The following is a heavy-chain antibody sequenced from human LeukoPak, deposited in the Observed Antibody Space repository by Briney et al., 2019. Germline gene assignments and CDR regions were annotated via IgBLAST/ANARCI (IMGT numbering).Heavy chain of an antibody. D-gene: IGHD3-22*01. CDR1: GGTFSRYA. Sequence: SVKVSCKASGGTFSRYAIGWVRQAPGQGLEWMGGIIPIFGTSNYAQNFQGRVTITADESTSTAYMELSSVRSEDTAVYYCARANYHDSSGYYHDAFDIWGQGTMVTVSS. J-gene: IGHJ3*02. CDR2: IIPIFGTS. CDR3: ARANYHDSSGYYHDAFDI. V-gene: IGHV1-69*13.